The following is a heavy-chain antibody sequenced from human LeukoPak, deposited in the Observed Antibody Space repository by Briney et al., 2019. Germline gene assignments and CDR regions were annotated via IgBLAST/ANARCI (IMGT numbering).Heavy chain of an antibody. CDR2: FDPEDGET. D-gene: IGHD5-12*01. V-gene: IGHV1-24*01. J-gene: IGHJ6*02. CDR1: GYTLTELS. CDR3: ATWARSGYDNYYYYGMDV. Sequence: ASVKVSCKVSGYTLTELSMHWVRQAPGKGLEWMGGFDPEDGETIYAQKFQGRVTMTEDTSTDTAYMELSSLRSEDTAVYYCATWARSGYDNYYYYGMDVWGQGTTVTVSS.